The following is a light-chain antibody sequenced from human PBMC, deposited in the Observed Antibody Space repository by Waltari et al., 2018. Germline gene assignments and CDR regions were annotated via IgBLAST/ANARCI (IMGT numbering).Light chain of an antibody. CDR2: HDK. Sequence: SYALTQPPSVSVSPGQTAKITCSGDTLGENFVSWYQHKPGQSPLLIMYHDKTRPSGIPERFSGSISGNTVTLTISGTQAMDEADYYCQAWDSTTDVVFGGGTKLTVL. V-gene: IGLV3-1*01. J-gene: IGLJ2*01. CDR1: TLGENF. CDR3: QAWDSTTDVV.